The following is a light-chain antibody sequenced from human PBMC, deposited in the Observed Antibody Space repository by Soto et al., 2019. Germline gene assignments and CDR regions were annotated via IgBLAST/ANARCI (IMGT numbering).Light chain of an antibody. CDR1: SSDVGDFSY. CDR2: DVT. V-gene: IGLV2-14*03. CDR3: SSYSSSTTHVV. Sequence: QSVLTQPASVSGSPGRSVTISCTGTSSDVGDFSYVSWYQHLPGRAPKLIIYDVTNRPSGISYRFSASKSGRTASLTISGLQAEDEADYYCSSYSSSTTHVVFGGGTKLTVL. J-gene: IGLJ2*01.